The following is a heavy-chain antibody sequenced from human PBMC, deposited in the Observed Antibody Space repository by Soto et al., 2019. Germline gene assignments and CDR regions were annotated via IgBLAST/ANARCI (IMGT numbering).Heavy chain of an antibody. CDR1: GYTFTNYV. V-gene: IGHV1-18*01. J-gene: IGHJ4*02. CDR3: ARSGEHPFDY. D-gene: IGHD5-12*01. CDR2: ISPLKGNT. Sequence: QVQLIQSAGEVKKPGASVKVSCKASGYTFTNYVIYWIRQAPGQGLEWMAWISPLKGNTNYAQKVQGRVTVTTDTSTNTVYMHLSGLRSDDTALYFCARSGEHPFDYWGQGSLVTVSS.